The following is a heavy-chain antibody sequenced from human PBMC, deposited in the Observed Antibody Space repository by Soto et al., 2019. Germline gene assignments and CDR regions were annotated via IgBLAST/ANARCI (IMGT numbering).Heavy chain of an antibody. CDR1: GYTFTSYG. V-gene: IGHV1-18*01. J-gene: IGHJ6*02. CDR2: ISAYNGNT. CDR3: ARDSKYRRTGEYYYGMDV. D-gene: IGHD4-17*01. Sequence: QVQLVQSGVEVKKPGSSVKVSCKASGYTFTSYGISWARQAPGQGLEWMGWISAYNGNTNYAQKLQGRVTMTTDTAMSTVYMELRSLRSYDTAMYYWARDSKYRRTGEYYYGMDVWGQGTTVTVSS.